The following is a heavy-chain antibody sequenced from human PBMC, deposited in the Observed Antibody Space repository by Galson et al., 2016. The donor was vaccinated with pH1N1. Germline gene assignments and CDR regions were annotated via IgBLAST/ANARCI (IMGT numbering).Heavy chain of an antibody. J-gene: IGHJ3*01. CDR2: IDWDGDK. D-gene: IGHD2-15*01. CDR1: GFSSRFC. CDR3: ARTSTFNDESGGFPHIWYDAFDV. Sequence: PALVKPTQTLTLTCTFSGFSSRFCVTWIRQPPGKALEWLALIDWDGDKSYSPSLNSRLNISKDPSRNQVVLTMTDIDPVDTATYYCARTSTFNDESGGFPHIWYDAFDVWGRGTMVTVSS. V-gene: IGHV2-70*13.